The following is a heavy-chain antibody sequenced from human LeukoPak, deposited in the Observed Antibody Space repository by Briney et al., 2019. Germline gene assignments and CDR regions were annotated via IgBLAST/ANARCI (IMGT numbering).Heavy chain of an antibody. CDR2: AYYRSKWYI. Sequence: SQTFSLTCAISGDSVSGSPAVWNWIRQSPSRGLEWLGRAYYRSKWYIDYAVSVNGRITITPDTSKNQFSLQLNSVTPEDTAVYYCARGAVRGGTNFDYWGQGTLVTVSS. CDR1: GDSVSGSPAV. D-gene: IGHD3-10*01. V-gene: IGHV6-1*01. J-gene: IGHJ4*02. CDR3: ARGAVRGGTNFDY.